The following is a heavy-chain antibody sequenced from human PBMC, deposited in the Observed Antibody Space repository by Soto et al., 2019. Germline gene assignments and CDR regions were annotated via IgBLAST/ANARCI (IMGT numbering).Heavy chain of an antibody. CDR1: GFTFSGYW. CDR2: LNPNGTFT. Sequence: EVQLVESGGGLVQPGGSLRLSCAGSGFTFSGYWMHWVRQAPGKGPVWVSRLNPNGTFTTNADSVKGRFTISRDNAKNTVYLQMNSLRADDTAVYYCARGGTSMTYWGLFDNWGQGTLVTVSS. V-gene: IGHV3-74*01. CDR3: ARGGTSMTYWGLFDN. J-gene: IGHJ4*02. D-gene: IGHD7-27*01.